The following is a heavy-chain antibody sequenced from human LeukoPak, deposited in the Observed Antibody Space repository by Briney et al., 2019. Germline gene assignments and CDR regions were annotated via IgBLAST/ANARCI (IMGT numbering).Heavy chain of an antibody. J-gene: IGHJ5*02. CDR2: IYYSGST. CDR3: ARQQLNNNWFDP. Sequence: SETLSLTCTVSGGSISSSSYYWGWIRQPPGKGLEWIGSIYYSGSTYYNPSLKSRVTISVDTSKNQFSLKLSSVTAADTAVYYCARQQLNNNWFDPWGPGTLVTVSS. CDR1: GGSISSSSYY. D-gene: IGHD6-13*01. V-gene: IGHV4-39*07.